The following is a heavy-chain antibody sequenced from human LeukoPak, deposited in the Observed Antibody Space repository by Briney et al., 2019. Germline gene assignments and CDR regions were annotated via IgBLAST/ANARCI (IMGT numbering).Heavy chain of an antibody. D-gene: IGHD5-18*01. J-gene: IGHJ5*02. V-gene: IGHV4-61*02. CDR3: AREGLGYSYGQNWFDP. CDR2: IYTSGST. CDR1: AGSISSGSYY. Sequence: PSETMSLTCTVYAGSISSGSYYWSWIRQPAGKGLEWIGRIYTSGSTNYNPSLKTRVTISVDTSKNQFSLKLSSVTAADTAVYYCAREGLGYSYGQNWFDPWGQGTLVTVSS.